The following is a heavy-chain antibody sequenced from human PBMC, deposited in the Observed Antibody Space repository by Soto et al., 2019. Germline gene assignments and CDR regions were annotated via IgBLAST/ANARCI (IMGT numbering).Heavy chain of an antibody. CDR2: IYYSGST. CDR3: ARGTLGFGEHHNWFDP. J-gene: IGHJ5*02. CDR1: GGSISSGGYY. Sequence: QVQLQESGPGLVKPSQTLSLTCTVSGGSISSGGYYWSWIRQHPGKGLEWIGYIYYSGSTYYNPSLKSRVTISVDTSKNQFSLKLSSVTAADTAVYYCARGTLGFGEHHNWFDPWGQGTLVTVSS. V-gene: IGHV4-31*03. D-gene: IGHD3-10*01.